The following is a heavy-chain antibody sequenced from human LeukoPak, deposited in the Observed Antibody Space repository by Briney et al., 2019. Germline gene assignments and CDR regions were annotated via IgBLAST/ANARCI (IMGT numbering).Heavy chain of an antibody. CDR2: ISAYNGNT. V-gene: IGHV1-18*01. D-gene: IGHD1-26*01. CDR3: ARTHTEVGATANLDY. Sequence: RASVKVSCKASGYTFTSYGISWVRQAPGQGLEWMGWISAYNGNTNYAQKLQGRVTMTTDTSTSTAYMELRSLRSDDTAVYYCARTHTEVGATANLDYWGQGTLVTVSS. J-gene: IGHJ4*02. CDR1: GYTFTSYG.